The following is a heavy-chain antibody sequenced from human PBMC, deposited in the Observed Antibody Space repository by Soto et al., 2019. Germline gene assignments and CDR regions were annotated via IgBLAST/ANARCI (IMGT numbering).Heavy chain of an antibody. CDR1: GFSFSTYA. D-gene: IGHD1-26*01. CDR2: ISSRSTYI. Sequence: VHLVESGGGLVRPGESLSLSCVASGFSFSTYAMNWVRQAPGKGLEWVTSISSRSTYISCADSVRGRFTVSRDNTKTSATLQVDSLRADASGIYYCARAIVPYGWELPIDLGGQGTLVTVSS. J-gene: IGHJ4*02. CDR3: ARAIVPYGWELPIDL. V-gene: IGHV3-21*01.